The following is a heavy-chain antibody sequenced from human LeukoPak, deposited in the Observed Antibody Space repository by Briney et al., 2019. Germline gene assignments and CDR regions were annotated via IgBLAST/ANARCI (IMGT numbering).Heavy chain of an antibody. CDR1: GYTFTGYY. J-gene: IGHJ4*02. CDR3: ASGNPYYYDSSGYYDY. D-gene: IGHD3-22*01. Sequence: SVKVSCKASGYTFTGYYMHWVRQAPGQGLEWMGRIIPILGIANYAQKFQGRVTITADKSTSTAYMELSSLRSEDTAVYYCASGNPYYYDSSGYYDYWGRGTLVTVSS. CDR2: IIPILGIA. V-gene: IGHV1-69*02.